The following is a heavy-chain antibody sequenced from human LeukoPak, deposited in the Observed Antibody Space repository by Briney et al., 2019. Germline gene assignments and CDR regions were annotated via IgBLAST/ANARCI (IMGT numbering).Heavy chain of an antibody. CDR2: INPSGGST. D-gene: IGHD5-24*01. CDR1: GYTFTSYY. CDR3: ARDRRATIRNQYLGNFDY. V-gene: IGHV1-46*01. J-gene: IGHJ4*02. Sequence: ASVKVSCKASGYTFTSYYMHWVRQAPGQGLEWMGIINPSGGSTSYAQKFQGRVTMTRDTSTSTVHMELSSLRSEDTAVYYCARDRRATIRNQYLGNFDYWGQGTLVTVSS.